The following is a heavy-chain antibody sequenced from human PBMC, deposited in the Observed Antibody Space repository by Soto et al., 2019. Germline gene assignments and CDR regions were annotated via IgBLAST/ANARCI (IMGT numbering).Heavy chain of an antibody. CDR1: GDSVNSYY. CDR2: VYYSAST. Sequence: PSETLSITCTVTGDSVNSYYWSWMRQPPGKGLECMGYVYYSASTNYNPSLKSRVTISVDTSKNQITLRLKSVTAAATAVYYCARADTSGIHYFDYWGQGSLVTVSS. CDR3: ARADTSGIHYFDY. D-gene: IGHD6-13*01. J-gene: IGHJ4*02. V-gene: IGHV4-59*02.